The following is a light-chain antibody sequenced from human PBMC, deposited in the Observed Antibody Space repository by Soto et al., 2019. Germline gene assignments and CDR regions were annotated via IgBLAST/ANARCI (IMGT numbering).Light chain of an antibody. CDR1: RSDIDAYDY. Sequence: SVLTQPASVSRSPGQSITISSTGTRSDIDAYDYVSWYQQYPGRVPKLLIHEVTNRPSGVSDRFSGSKSGNTSSLTISGLQTEDEADYYCSSHAGSSAFYVFGTGTKVTVL. CDR3: SSHAGSSAFYV. CDR2: EVT. V-gene: IGLV2-14*01. J-gene: IGLJ1*01.